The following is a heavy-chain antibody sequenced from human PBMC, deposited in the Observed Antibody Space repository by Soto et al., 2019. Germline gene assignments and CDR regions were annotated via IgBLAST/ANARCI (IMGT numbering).Heavy chain of an antibody. D-gene: IGHD1-7*01. CDR1: VFTFSSYS. CDR3: VRDLFGRGRNWNYVDVSRFDS. CDR2: ISSSSSTI. V-gene: IGHV3-48*02. J-gene: IGHJ5*01. Sequence: VQLLESGGGLVQPGGSLRLSCSASVFTFSSYSMNCVLQSPGNGLEWVSYISSSSSTIYYADSVNGLFNSSRDNDKNSLYLQMNSLRDEATAVYYCVRDLFGRGRNWNYVDVSRFDSWGQGTLVTVSS.